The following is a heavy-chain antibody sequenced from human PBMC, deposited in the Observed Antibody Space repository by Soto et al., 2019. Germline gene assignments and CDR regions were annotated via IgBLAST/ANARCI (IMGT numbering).Heavy chain of an antibody. CDR1: GYTFSSSG. CDR2: ISANSGNT. V-gene: IGHV1-18*01. CDR3: ARVRDGYNWEFGY. Sequence: QLQLVQSGAEVKEPGASVKVSCKASGYTFSSSGFTWVRQAPGQGLEWMGWISANSGNTNYAQKLQGRVTMTTDTSTSTAYMELRGLRSDDTAVYYCARVRDGYNWEFGYWGQGTLVTVSS. D-gene: IGHD5-12*01. J-gene: IGHJ4*02.